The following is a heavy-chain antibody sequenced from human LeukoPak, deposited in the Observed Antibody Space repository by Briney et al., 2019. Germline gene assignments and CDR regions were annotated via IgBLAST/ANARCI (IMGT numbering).Heavy chain of an antibody. Sequence: GGSLRLSCAASGFTVSTNCMSWVRQAPGKGLEWVSIIYSGGSIYYADSVKGRFTISRDSFKNSLYLQMNSLRAEDTALYYCAKNSDSSGTYFDHWGQGTLVTVSS. CDR2: IYSGGSI. J-gene: IGHJ4*02. CDR1: GFTVSTNC. CDR3: AKNSDSSGTYFDH. V-gene: IGHV3-53*01. D-gene: IGHD3-22*01.